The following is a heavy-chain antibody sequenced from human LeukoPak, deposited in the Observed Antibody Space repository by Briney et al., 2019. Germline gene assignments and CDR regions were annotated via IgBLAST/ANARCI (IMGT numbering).Heavy chain of an antibody. J-gene: IGHJ4*02. CDR3: AKHPACSGGSCDGGYFDY. CDR1: GFTFSSYA. CDR2: FSHNGVGT. D-gene: IGHD2-15*01. Sequence: GGSLRLSCAASGFTFSSYAMSWVRQAPGKGLEWVSTFSHNGVGTYYADSVKGRFTLSRDNSKNTLYLQMSSLRAGDTAVYYCAKHPACSGGSCDGGYFDYWGQGTLVTVSS. V-gene: IGHV3-23*01.